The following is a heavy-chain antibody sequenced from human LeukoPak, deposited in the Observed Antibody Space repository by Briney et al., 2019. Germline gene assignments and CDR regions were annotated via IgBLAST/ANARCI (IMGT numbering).Heavy chain of an antibody. J-gene: IGHJ4*02. V-gene: IGHV3-43*02. D-gene: IGHD3-22*01. CDR3: ATNFGAYYYDTSGCYDF. CDR2: ISGDGNST. Sequence: PGGSLRLSCAASGFTFDDYAMHWVRQAPGKGLEWVSLISGDGNSTLYAGSVKGRFTISRDNSKNSLYLQMNSLRTEDTAFYYCATNFGAYYYDTSGCYDFWGQGTLVTVSS. CDR1: GFTFDDYA.